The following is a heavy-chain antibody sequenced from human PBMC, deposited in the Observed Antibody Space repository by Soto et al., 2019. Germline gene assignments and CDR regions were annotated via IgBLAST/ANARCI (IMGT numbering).Heavy chain of an antibody. Sequence: EVQLLDSGGDLVQPGGSLRLSCAASGFTFSSYVMSWVRQAPGKGLEWVSAISGSGGSTYSADSVKGRFTISRDNSKNTTYLQMDRLRAEDTTLYYCAKGNNLEWFLSPIAYWGQGTLVTVSS. V-gene: IGHV3-23*01. CDR3: AKGNNLEWFLSPIAY. CDR1: GFTFSSYV. J-gene: IGHJ4*01. CDR2: ISGSGGST. D-gene: IGHD3-3*01.